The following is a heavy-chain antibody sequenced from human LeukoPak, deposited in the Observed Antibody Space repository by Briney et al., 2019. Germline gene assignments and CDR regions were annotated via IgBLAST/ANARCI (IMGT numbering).Heavy chain of an antibody. CDR1: GFTFDDYG. J-gene: IGHJ5*02. Sequence: GGSLRLSCAASGFTFDDYGMSWVRQAPGKGLKWVSGINWNGGSTGYADSVKGRFTISRDNAKNSLYLQMNSLRAEDTALYYCARDKAGYCSSTSCWSNWFDPWGQGILVTVSS. CDR3: ARDKAGYCSSTSCWSNWFDP. CDR2: INWNGGST. V-gene: IGHV3-20*04. D-gene: IGHD2-2*01.